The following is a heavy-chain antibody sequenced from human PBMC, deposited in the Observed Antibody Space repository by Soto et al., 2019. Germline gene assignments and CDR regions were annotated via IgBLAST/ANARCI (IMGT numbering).Heavy chain of an antibody. CDR1: GGSFSGYY. J-gene: IGHJ4*02. CDR3: AREGYSYGYGGGFVNY. CDR2: INHSGST. D-gene: IGHD5-18*01. Sequence: ETLSLTCAVYGGSFSGYYWSWIRQPPGKGLEWIGEINHSGSTNYNPSLKSRVTISVDTSKNQFSLKLSSVTAADTAVYYCAREGYSYGYGGGFVNYWGQGTLVTVSS. V-gene: IGHV4-34*01.